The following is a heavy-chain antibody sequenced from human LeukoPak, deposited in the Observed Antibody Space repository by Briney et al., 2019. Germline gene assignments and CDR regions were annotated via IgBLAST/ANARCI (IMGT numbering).Heavy chain of an antibody. V-gene: IGHV4-39*01. CDR3: ARHLNPGRRLLWFRDYYYYYGMDV. J-gene: IGHJ6*02. D-gene: IGHD3-10*01. CDR1: GGSISSSSYY. CDR2: IYYSGST. Sequence: PSETLSLTCTVSGGSISSSSYYWGWIRQPPGKGLEWIGSIYYSGSTYYNPSLKSRVTISVDTSKNQFSLKLSSVTAADTAVYYCARHLNPGRRLLWFRDYYYYYGMDVWGQGTTVTVSS.